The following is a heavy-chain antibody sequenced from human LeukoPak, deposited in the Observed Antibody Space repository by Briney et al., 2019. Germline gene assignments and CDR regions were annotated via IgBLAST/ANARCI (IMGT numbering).Heavy chain of an antibody. J-gene: IGHJ6*02. D-gene: IGHD5-12*01. CDR1: GFTFSSYS. Sequence: GGSLRLSCSASGFTFSSYSMNWVRQAPGKGLEWVSFISSSSSYIYYADSVKGRFTISRDNAKNSLYLQMNSLRAEDTAVYYCARGGYSGYDEYYYGMDVWGQGTTVTVSS. V-gene: IGHV3-21*01. CDR3: ARGGYSGYDEYYYGMDV. CDR2: ISSSSSYI.